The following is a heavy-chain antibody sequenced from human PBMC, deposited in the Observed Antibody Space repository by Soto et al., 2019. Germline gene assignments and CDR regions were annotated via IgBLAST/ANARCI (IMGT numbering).Heavy chain of an antibody. CDR2: INHDGSET. CDR1: GFIFTNYW. Sequence: EVQLVESGGDLVQPGGSLSLSCAASGFIFTNYWMTCVRQAPGKGLEWVANINHDGSETYYLDSVKGRFAISRDNAKNSLFLQMNSLRDEDTAIYYCARSLLGPMAFDMWGNGTLVAVSS. CDR3: ARSLLGPMAFDM. V-gene: IGHV3-7*03. J-gene: IGHJ3*02. D-gene: IGHD7-27*01.